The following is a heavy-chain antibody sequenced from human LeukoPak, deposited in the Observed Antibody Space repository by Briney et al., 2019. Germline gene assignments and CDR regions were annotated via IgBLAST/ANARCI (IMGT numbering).Heavy chain of an antibody. CDR2: IWSDASNT. Sequence: PGGSLRLSCAASGFIFSSYGMHWVRQAPGKGLEWVAVIWSDASNTYYVDSVRGRFTISRDNSKNTLYLQMNSLRAEDTAVYYCTRTYNIRCFDTWGQGTLVTVSS. CDR1: GFIFSSYG. D-gene: IGHD1-1*01. CDR3: TRTYNIRCFDT. J-gene: IGHJ4*02. V-gene: IGHV3-33*01.